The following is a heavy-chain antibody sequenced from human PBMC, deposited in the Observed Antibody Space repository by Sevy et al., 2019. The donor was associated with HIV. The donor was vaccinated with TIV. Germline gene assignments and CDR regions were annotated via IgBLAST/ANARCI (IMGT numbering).Heavy chain of an antibody. Sequence: GGSLRLSCAVSGFSFSDYYMSWIRQAPGKGLEWVSDISSRSTYIKYADSVKGRFTISRDNAKNSLSLQMNSLRADDTAVYYCARERNAYGQGYFDYWGKGTLVTVSS. J-gene: IGHJ4*02. D-gene: IGHD1-1*01. V-gene: IGHV3-11*06. CDR3: ARERNAYGQGYFDY. CDR2: ISSRSTYI. CDR1: GFSFSDYY.